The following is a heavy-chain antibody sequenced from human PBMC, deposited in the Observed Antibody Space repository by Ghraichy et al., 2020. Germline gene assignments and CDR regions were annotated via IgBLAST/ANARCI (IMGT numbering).Heavy chain of an antibody. CDR2: IYYSGST. CDR1: GGSISTSSYY. J-gene: IGHJ4*02. D-gene: IGHD2-15*01. CDR3: ARGYCSGGSCSLDF. Sequence: SQTLSLTCTVSGGSISTSSYYWDWIRQPPGKGLEWIASIYYSGSTYYNPSLKSRVTISVDTSKNQFSLKLSSVTAADTAVYYCARGYCSGGSCSLDFWGQGTLVTVSS. V-gene: IGHV4-39*07.